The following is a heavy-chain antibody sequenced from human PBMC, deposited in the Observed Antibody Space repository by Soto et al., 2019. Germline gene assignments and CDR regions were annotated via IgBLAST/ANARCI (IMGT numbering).Heavy chain of an antibody. D-gene: IGHD1-1*01. Sequence: SETLSLTCTVSGASISGFYWSWIRRSAGKGLEWIGRIYATWTTDYNPSLKSRVMMSVDTSKKQFSLKLRSVTAADTAVYYCVRDGTKTLRDWFDPWGQGISVTVSS. CDR2: IYATWTT. CDR3: VRDGTKTLRDWFDP. J-gene: IGHJ5*02. V-gene: IGHV4-4*07. CDR1: GASISGFY.